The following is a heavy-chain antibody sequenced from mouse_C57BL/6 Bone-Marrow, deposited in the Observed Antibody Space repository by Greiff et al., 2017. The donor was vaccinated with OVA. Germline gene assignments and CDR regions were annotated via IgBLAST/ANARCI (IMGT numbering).Heavy chain of an antibody. CDR1: GYTFTSYR. J-gene: IGHJ3*01. Sequence: QVQLQQPGAELVMPGASVKLSCKASGYTFTSYRMHWVKQRPGQGLEWIGEIDPSDSYTNYNQKFKGKSTLTVDKSSSTAYMQLSSLTSEDSAVYYCARENDGYYVAWFAYWGQGTLVTVSA. CDR2: IDPSDSYT. CDR3: ARENDGYYVAWFAY. V-gene: IGHV1-69*01. D-gene: IGHD2-3*01.